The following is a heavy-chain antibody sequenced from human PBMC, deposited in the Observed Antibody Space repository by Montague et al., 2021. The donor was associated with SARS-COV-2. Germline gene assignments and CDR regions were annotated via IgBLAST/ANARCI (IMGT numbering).Heavy chain of an antibody. V-gene: IGHV4-34*01. D-gene: IGHD6-13*01. Sequence: KKNSGSTNYTPSLKSRVTISVDTSKNHFSLKLISVTAADTAVYYFARYSIAAAGTDYRGQGTLVTVSS. CDR2: KKNSGST. J-gene: IGHJ4*02. CDR3: ARYSIAAAGTDY.